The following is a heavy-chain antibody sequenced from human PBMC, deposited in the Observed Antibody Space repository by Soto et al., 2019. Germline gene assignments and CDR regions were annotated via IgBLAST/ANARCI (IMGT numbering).Heavy chain of an antibody. CDR2: INPDSGSA. Sequence: ASVKVSCKASGYIFTDYYMHWVRQAPGQELEWMGRINPDSGSAKYAQKFQGRVTITRDTSATTAYMELSSLKSEDTAMYYCARDHSGSLLPFFDYWGQATLVTVSS. V-gene: IGHV1-2*06. CDR3: ARDHSGSLLPFFDY. D-gene: IGHD1-26*01. J-gene: IGHJ4*02. CDR1: GYIFTDYY.